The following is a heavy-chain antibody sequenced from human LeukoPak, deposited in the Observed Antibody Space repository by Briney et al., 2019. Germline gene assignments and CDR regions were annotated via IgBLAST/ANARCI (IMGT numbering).Heavy chain of an antibody. CDR3: ARDVNILWPKYYFDY. Sequence: GGSLRLSCAASGFTFSSYGMHWVRQAPGKGLEWVAVIWYDGSNKYYADSVKGRFTISRDNSENTLYPQMNSLRAEDTAVYYCARDVNILWPKYYFDYWGQGTLVTVSS. J-gene: IGHJ4*02. CDR1: GFTFSSYG. CDR2: IWYDGSNK. D-gene: IGHD3-10*01. V-gene: IGHV3-33*01.